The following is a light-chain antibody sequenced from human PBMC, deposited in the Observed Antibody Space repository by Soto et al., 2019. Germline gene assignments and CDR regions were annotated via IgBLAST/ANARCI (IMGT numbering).Light chain of an antibody. CDR3: QQYSTYPWT. CDR1: QSISSL. V-gene: IGKV1-5*03. CDR2: KAS. Sequence: DIQMTQSPSTLSASVGDRVTITCRPSQSISSLLAWYQQKPGKAPKLLIYKASSLESGVPSGFSGSGSGTEFTLTISSLQPDDFATYYCQQYSTYPWTFGQGTKVEIK. J-gene: IGKJ1*01.